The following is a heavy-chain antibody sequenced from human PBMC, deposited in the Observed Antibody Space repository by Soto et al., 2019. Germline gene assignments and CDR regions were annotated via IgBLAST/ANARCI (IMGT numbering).Heavy chain of an antibody. J-gene: IGHJ6*02. CDR3: AKVGGSSWRTSYFYYGMDV. Sequence: EVQLLESGGGLVQPGESLRLSCAASGFTFSSYAMSWVRQAPGKGLEWVSTIVSDGTTYYADSVKGRFTISRDNSKNTLYLRLNSLRAEGTAVYYCAKVGGSSWRTSYFYYGMDVWGQGTTVTVSS. V-gene: IGHV3-23*01. CDR1: GFTFSSYA. D-gene: IGHD6-13*01. CDR2: IVSDGTT.